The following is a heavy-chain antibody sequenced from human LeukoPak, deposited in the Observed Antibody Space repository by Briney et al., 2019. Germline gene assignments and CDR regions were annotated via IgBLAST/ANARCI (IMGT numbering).Heavy chain of an antibody. CDR3: ARRGLHNWFDP. CDR1: GYTFTSNY. J-gene: IGHJ5*02. Sequence: ASVKVSCKASGYTFTSNYIHWVRQAPGQGLERMGMIYPRDGSTSYAQKFQGRVTITRDTSASTAYMELSSLRSEDTAVYYCARRGLHNWFDPWGQGTLVTVSS. V-gene: IGHV1-46*01. CDR2: IYPRDGST.